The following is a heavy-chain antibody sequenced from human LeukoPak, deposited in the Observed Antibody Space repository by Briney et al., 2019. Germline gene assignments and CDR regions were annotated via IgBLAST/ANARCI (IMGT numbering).Heavy chain of an antibody. D-gene: IGHD6-13*01. CDR3: ARSMAAADY. CDR1: GFTFSTYG. J-gene: IGHJ4*02. CDR2: IWYDGSNK. Sequence: GGSLRLSCGASGFTFSTYGMQWVRQAPGKGLEWVAVIWYDGSNKYYADSVKGRFTVSRDNSKNTLYLQVNSLRAEDTAVYYCARSMAAADYWGQGTLVTVSS. V-gene: IGHV3-33*01.